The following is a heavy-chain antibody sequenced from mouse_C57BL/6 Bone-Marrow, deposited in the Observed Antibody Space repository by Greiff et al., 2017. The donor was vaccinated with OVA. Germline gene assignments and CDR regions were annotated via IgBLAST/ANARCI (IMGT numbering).Heavy chain of an antibody. V-gene: IGHV1-64*01. CDR3: ARLEYYYGSSYWYYFDY. J-gene: IGHJ2*01. Sequence: VQLQQPGAELVKPGASVKLSCKASGYTFTSYWMHWVKQRPGQGLEWIGMIHPNSGSTNYNEKFKSKATLTVDKSSSTAYMQLSSLTSEDSAVYYCARLEYYYGSSYWYYFDYWGQGTTLTVSS. D-gene: IGHD1-1*01. CDR1: GYTFTSYW. CDR2: IHPNSGST.